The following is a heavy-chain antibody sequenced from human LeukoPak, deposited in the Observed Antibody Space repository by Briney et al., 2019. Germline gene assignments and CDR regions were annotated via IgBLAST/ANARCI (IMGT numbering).Heavy chain of an antibody. D-gene: IGHD4-11*01. CDR3: ARHTVTADAFDI. Sequence: SETLSLTCAVSGYSISSGYYWGWIRQPPGKGLEWLGSIYHSGSTYYNPSLKSRVTISVDTSKNQFSLKLSSVTSADTAVYYCARHTVTADAFDIWGQGTMVTVSS. V-gene: IGHV4-38-2*01. CDR1: GYSISSGYY. J-gene: IGHJ3*02. CDR2: IYHSGST.